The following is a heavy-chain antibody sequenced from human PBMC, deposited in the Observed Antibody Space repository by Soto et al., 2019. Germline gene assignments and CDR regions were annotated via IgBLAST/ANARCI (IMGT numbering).Heavy chain of an antibody. D-gene: IGHD5-18*01. CDR3: ARDSVGYSYGYYYYYYGIDV. V-gene: IGHV1-18*01. CDR2: ISAYNSNT. Sequence: ASVQVSCKASGYTFPSYGISWVRQALGQGLERMGWISAYNSNTNYAQKLQGRVTMTTDTSTSTAYMELRSLRSDDTAVYYCARDSVGYSYGYYYYYYGIDVWGQGTTVT. J-gene: IGHJ6*02. CDR1: GYTFPSYG.